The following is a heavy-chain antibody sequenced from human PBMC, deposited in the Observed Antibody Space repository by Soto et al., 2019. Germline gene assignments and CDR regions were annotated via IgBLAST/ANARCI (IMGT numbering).Heavy chain of an antibody. D-gene: IGHD6-6*01. V-gene: IGHV4-39*01. CDR1: NGSITTSNYY. Sequence: KYSETLSLSCIVSNGSITTSNYYGGWIRQPPGKGLEWIGSIYSSGSTYHDPSLKTRVFISVDTSKNEFSLNLSSVTAADTAVYFCARHWSPHEYSMRGHFDYRGRGILVTVSS. CDR2: IYSSGST. CDR3: ARHWSPHEYSMRGHFDY. J-gene: IGHJ4*02.